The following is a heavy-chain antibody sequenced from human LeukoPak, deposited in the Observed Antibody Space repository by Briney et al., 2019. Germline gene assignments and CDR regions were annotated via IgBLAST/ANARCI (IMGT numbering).Heavy chain of an antibody. V-gene: IGHV1-24*01. D-gene: IGHD3-22*01. Sequence: ASVKVSCKVSGYTLTELSMHWVRQAPGKGLEWMGGFDPEDGETIYAQKFQGRVTMTEDTSTDTAYMELSSLRSEDTAVYYCATDSPRVFYDSSSTFDYWGQGTLVTVSS. J-gene: IGHJ4*02. CDR1: GYTLTELS. CDR3: ATDSPRVFYDSSSTFDY. CDR2: FDPEDGET.